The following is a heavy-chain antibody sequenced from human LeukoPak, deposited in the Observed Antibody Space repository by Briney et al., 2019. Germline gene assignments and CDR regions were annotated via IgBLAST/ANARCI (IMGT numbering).Heavy chain of an antibody. Sequence: XTXSGGSITSYHWSWIRQPPGKGLEWIGYIYYSGSTNYNPSLKSRVTISVDTSKNQFSLNLRSVTAADTAVYYCARGSRDGYNHFDYWGQGTLVTVSS. CDR1: GGSITSYH. CDR3: ARGSRDGYNHFDY. V-gene: IGHV4-59*01. J-gene: IGHJ4*02. CDR2: IYYSGST. D-gene: IGHD5-24*01.